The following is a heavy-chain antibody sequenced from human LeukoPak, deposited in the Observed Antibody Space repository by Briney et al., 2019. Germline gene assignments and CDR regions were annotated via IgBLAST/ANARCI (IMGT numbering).Heavy chain of an antibody. J-gene: IGHJ3*02. CDR2: SNAGNGNT. Sequence: GASVKVSCKASGYTLTSYAMHWVRQAPGQRLEWMGWSNAGNGNTKYSQEFQGRVTITRDTSASTAYMELSSLRSEDMAVYYCARYHCLSPNCYLQGDAFDIWGQGTMVTVSS. D-gene: IGHD2-21*01. CDR1: GYTLTSYA. V-gene: IGHV1-3*02. CDR3: ARYHCLSPNCYLQGDAFDI.